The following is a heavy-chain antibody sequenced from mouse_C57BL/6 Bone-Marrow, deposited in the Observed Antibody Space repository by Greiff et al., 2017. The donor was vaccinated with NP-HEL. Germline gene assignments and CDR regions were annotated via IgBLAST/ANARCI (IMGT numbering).Heavy chain of an antibody. D-gene: IGHD1-1*01. CDR2: IDPEDGDT. CDR3: TIITTVVAPFDY. V-gene: IGHV14-1*01. J-gene: IGHJ2*01. CDR1: GFNIKDYY. Sequence: VQLQQSGAELVRPGASVKLSCTASGFNIKDYYMHWVKQRPEQGLEWIGRIDPEDGDTEYAPKFQGKATMTADTSSNTAYLQLSSLTSEDTAVYYCTIITTVVAPFDYWGQGTTLTVSS.